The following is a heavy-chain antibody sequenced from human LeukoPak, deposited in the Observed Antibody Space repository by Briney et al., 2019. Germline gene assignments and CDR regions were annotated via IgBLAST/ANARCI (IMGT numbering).Heavy chain of an antibody. CDR3: ARDHYGAGFDP. V-gene: IGHV4-59*12. J-gene: IGHJ5*02. Sequence: SETLSLTCTVSGGSISSYYWSWIRQPPGKGLEWIGYIYYSGSTNYNPSLKSRVTISVDTSKNQFSLKLSSVTAADTAVYYCARDHYGAGFDPWGQGTLVTVSS. CDR2: IYYSGST. CDR1: GGSISSYY. D-gene: IGHD4-17*01.